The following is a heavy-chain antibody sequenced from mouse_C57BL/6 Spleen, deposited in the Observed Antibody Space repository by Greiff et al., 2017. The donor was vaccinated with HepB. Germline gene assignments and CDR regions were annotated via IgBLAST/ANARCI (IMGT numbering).Heavy chain of an antibody. CDR2: IDPNSGGT. D-gene: IGHD3-1*01. CDR3: ARVGLRTVPDYFDY. Sequence: QVHVKQPGAELVKPGASVKLSCKASGYTFTSYWMHWVKQRPGRGLEWIGRIDPNSGGTKYNEKFKSKATLTVDKPSSTAYMQLSSLTSEDSAVYYCARVGLRTVPDYFDYWGQGTTLTVSS. CDR1: GYTFTSYW. V-gene: IGHV1-72*01. J-gene: IGHJ2*01.